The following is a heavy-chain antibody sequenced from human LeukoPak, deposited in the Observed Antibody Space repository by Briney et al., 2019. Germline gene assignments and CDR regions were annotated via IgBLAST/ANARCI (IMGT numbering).Heavy chain of an antibody. Sequence: GRSLRLSCAASGFTFSSYGMHWVRQAPGKGLEWVAVISYDGSNKYYADSVKGRFTISRDNSKNTLYLQMNSLRAEDTAVYYCARESDNYDSWSGYRSNAFDIWGQGTMVTVSS. CDR2: ISYDGSNK. V-gene: IGHV3-30*03. CDR1: GFTFSSYG. J-gene: IGHJ3*02. CDR3: ARESDNYDSWSGYRSNAFDI. D-gene: IGHD3-3*01.